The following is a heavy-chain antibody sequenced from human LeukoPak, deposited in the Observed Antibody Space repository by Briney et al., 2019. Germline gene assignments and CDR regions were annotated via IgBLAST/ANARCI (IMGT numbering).Heavy chain of an antibody. J-gene: IGHJ4*02. CDR3: ARDSGYSGYALDY. CDR1: GFTFSSYS. D-gene: IGHD5-12*01. V-gene: IGHV3-21*01. CDR2: ISSSSSYI. Sequence: GGSLRLSCAASGFTFSSYSMNWVRQAPGKGLEWVSSISSSSSYIYYADSVKGRFTISRDNSKNSLYLQMHSLRAEDTAVYYCARDSGYSGYALDYWGQGTLVTVSS.